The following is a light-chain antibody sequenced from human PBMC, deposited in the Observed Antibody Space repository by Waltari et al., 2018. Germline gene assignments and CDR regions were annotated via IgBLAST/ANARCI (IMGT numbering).Light chain of an antibody. CDR3: CSYAGASTSLYV. CDR1: SSDVGSYNL. Sequence: HSALTQSASVSGSPGQSITISCTGTSSDVGSYNLVSWYQRHPGNAPKLMIYEVTKRPSGVSNRFSGSKSGNTASLTISGLQSEDEADYYCCSYAGASTSLYVFGTGTKVTVL. V-gene: IGLV2-23*02. J-gene: IGLJ1*01. CDR2: EVT.